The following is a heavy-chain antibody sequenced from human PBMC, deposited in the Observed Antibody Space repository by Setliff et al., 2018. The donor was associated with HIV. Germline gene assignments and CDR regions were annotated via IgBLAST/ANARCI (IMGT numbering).Heavy chain of an antibody. CDR3: ARDSEHPTGYFDS. J-gene: IGHJ4*02. Sequence: SETLSLTCTVSDDSITTHYWSWIRQPPGKGLEWIGYIYSGGSSNYNPSLKSRSSVSMDMSRKQFSLKLTSVTAADTAIYYCARDSEHPTGYFDSWGRGTLVTV. CDR2: IYSGGSS. CDR1: DDSITTHY. V-gene: IGHV4-59*11. D-gene: IGHD1-1*01.